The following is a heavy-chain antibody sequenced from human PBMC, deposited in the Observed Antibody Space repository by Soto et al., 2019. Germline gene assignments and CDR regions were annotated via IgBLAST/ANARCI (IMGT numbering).Heavy chain of an antibody. Sequence: GASVKFSCKASGYTFTGYNMHWVRQAPGQGLEWMGWMNPNSGVTNYAQKFQGRVTMTRSTSISTAYMELSSLRSEDTAVYYCAREVGGYCITTSCPYTVTTGWFDPWGQRTLVTVSS. CDR2: MNPNSGVT. CDR1: GYTFTGYN. CDR3: AREVGGYCITTSCPYTVTTGWFDP. D-gene: IGHD2-2*01. J-gene: IGHJ5*02. V-gene: IGHV1-2*02.